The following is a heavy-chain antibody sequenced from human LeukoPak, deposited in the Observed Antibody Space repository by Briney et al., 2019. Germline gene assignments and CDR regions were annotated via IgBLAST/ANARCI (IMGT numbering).Heavy chain of an antibody. Sequence: SETLSLTCTVSGGSIINHYWSWIRQPPGKGLEWIGYIYYTWSDNYNPSLKRRVSMSVDTSKNQFSLMVTSVTAADTAVYYCVRGTETDDFFDYWGQGTLVTVSS. V-gene: IGHV4-59*08. CDR1: GGSIINHY. CDR3: VRGTETDDFFDY. CDR2: IYYTWSD. D-gene: IGHD2-21*02. J-gene: IGHJ4*02.